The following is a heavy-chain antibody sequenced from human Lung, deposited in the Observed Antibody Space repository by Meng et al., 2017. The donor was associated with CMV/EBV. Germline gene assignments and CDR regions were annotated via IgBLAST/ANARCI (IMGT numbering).Heavy chain of an antibody. V-gene: IGHV3-74*01. CDR3: ARGGSSWGGKYYYYGMDV. Sequence: GGSLRLXCAASGFTFSSYWMHWVRQAPGKGLVWVSRINSDGSSTSYADSVKGRFTISRDNAKNTLYLQMNSLRAEDTAVYYCARGGSSWGGKYYYYGMDVWXPGNXVNGAS. D-gene: IGHD6-13*01. J-gene: IGHJ6*01. CDR1: GFTFSSYW. CDR2: INSDGSST.